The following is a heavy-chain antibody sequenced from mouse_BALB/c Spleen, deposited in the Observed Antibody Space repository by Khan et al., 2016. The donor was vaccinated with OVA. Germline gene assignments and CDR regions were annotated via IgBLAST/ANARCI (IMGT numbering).Heavy chain of an antibody. CDR1: GFTFSSYS. D-gene: IGHD4-1*01. Sequence: EVELVESGGDLVKPGGSLKLSCAASGFTFSSYSMSWVRQTPDKRLEWVASISSGGDYTYYPDSVKGRFTISRDNAKNTLYLQLSDLKSEDTAMCYCADHLTGSFAYGGKGTLVTVSA. CDR3: ADHLTGSFAY. CDR2: ISSGGDYT. V-gene: IGHV5-6*01. J-gene: IGHJ3*01.